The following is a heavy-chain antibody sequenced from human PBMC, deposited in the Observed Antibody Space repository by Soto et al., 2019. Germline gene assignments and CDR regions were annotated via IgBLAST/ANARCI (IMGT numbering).Heavy chain of an antibody. Sequence: EVELVQSGAEVKKPGESLKISCRVSGYTFTSYWIGWVRQMPGKGLECMGIIYPGDSDTRYRPSFQGQVTISADKSISTAYLQWSSLKASDTAMYYCASAGMPNAAFDIWGQGTMVTVSS. J-gene: IGHJ3*02. V-gene: IGHV5-51*03. D-gene: IGHD2-2*01. CDR2: IYPGDSDT. CDR3: ASAGMPNAAFDI. CDR1: GYTFTSYW.